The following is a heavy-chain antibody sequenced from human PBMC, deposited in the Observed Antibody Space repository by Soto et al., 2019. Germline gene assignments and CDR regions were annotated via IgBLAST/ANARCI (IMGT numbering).Heavy chain of an antibody. V-gene: IGHV1-69*02. CDR1: GGTFSSYT. J-gene: IGHJ5*02. D-gene: IGHD3-3*01. CDR2: IIPILGIA. CDR3: ARAPTYYDFWSGSQGWFDP. Sequence: ASVKVSCKASGGTFSSYTISWVRQAPGQGLEWMGRIIPILGIANYAQKFQGRVTITADKSTSTAYMELSSLRSEDTAVYYRARAPTYYDFWSGSQGWFDPWGQGTLVTVSS.